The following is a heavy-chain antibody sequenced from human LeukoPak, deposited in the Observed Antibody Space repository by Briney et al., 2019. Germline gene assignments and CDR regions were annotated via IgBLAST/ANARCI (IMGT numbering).Heavy chain of an antibody. CDR3: ARGRLWVWGSSWYGYFDY. J-gene: IGHJ4*02. D-gene: IGHD6-13*01. CDR2: ISGSGDRT. Sequence: QSGGSLRLSCAASGFTFNSYGMSWVRQAPGKGLEWVSAISGSGDRTYYADSVKGRFTISRDNSKNTLYLQMNSLRAEDTAVYYCARGRLWVWGSSWYGYFDYWGQGTLVTVSS. V-gene: IGHV3-23*01. CDR1: GFTFNSYG.